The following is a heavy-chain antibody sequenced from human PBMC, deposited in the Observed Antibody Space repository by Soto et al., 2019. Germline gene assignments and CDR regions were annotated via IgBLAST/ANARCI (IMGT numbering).Heavy chain of an antibody. CDR3: ARDIVVVVAAIRVRYYDYGMDV. D-gene: IGHD2-15*01. CDR1: GYTFTSYG. CDR2: ISAYNGNT. J-gene: IGHJ6*02. V-gene: IGHV1-18*01. Sequence: QVQLVQSGAEVKKPGASVKVSCKASGYTFTSYGISWVRQAPGQGLEWMGWISAYNGNTNYAQKLQGRVTMTTDTSTSTAYMELRSLRSDDTAVYYCARDIVVVVAAIRVRYYDYGMDVWGQGTTVTVSS.